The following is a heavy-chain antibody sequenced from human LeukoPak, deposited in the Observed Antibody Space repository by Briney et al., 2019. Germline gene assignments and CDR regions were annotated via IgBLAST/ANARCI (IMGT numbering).Heavy chain of an antibody. CDR2: IETSGNT. CDR3: ARVSSSWYQDWYFDL. Sequence: SRTLSLTCIVSGGSISSGRYFWSWIRQPAGKGLEWIGRIETSGNTNYKPSLKSRVTMSVDTSKNQFSLKLSSVTAADTAVYYCARVSSSWYQDWYFDLWGRGTLVTVSS. J-gene: IGHJ2*01. CDR1: GGSISSGRYF. D-gene: IGHD6-13*01. V-gene: IGHV4-61*02.